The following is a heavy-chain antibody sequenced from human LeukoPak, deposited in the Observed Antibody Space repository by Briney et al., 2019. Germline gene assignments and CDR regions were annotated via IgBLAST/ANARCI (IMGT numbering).Heavy chain of an antibody. J-gene: IGHJ1*01. CDR3: ARDQGDFTLTAVQ. Sequence: PGGSLRLSRTASGFTGGLSLCSSSMSWVRLAPGKGLEWVSSISSVSSFIFYADSVKGRFTISRDNAKNSVFLHMNSLRAEDTALYYCARDQGDFTLTAVQWGQGTLVTVSS. CDR2: ISSVSSFI. V-gene: IGHV3-21*06. D-gene: IGHD2-21*02. CDR1: GFTGGLSLCSSS.